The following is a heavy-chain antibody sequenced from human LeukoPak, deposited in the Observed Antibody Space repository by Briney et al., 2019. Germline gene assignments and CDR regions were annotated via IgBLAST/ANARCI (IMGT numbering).Heavy chain of an antibody. V-gene: IGHV1-24*01. Sequence: GASVKVSCKVSGYTLTELSMHWVRQAPGKGLEWMGGFDPEDGETIYAQKFQGRVTMTEDTSTDTAYMELSSLISEDTAVYYCVMVPTYYYYYYYMDVWGKGTTVTVSS. D-gene: IGHD3-10*01. J-gene: IGHJ6*03. CDR2: FDPEDGET. CDR3: VMVPTYYYYYYYMDV. CDR1: GYTLTELS.